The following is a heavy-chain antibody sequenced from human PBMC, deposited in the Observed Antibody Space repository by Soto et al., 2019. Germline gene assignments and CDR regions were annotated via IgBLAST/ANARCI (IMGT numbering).Heavy chain of an antibody. CDR1: GLNFRSYA. D-gene: IGHD2-2*01. J-gene: IGHJ3*02. Sequence: TGGPLRLSSAASGLNFRSYAMRWVRQTPGKGLEWVSAISGSGGSTYYADSVKGRFTISRDNSKNPLYLQMNSLRAEDTAVYYCAKNREYQLPDDAFDIWGQGTMVTVSS. CDR2: ISGSGGST. V-gene: IGHV3-23*01. CDR3: AKNREYQLPDDAFDI.